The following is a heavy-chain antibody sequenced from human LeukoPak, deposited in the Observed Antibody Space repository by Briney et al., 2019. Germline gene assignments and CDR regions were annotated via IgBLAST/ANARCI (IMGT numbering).Heavy chain of an antibody. D-gene: IGHD2-15*01. V-gene: IGHV4-59*08. Sequence: PSETLSLTCSVSGASTIAYYWSWIRQPPGKGLEWIGYIYYSGSTNYNPSLKSRVTISVDTSRNQFSLKLSSVTAADTAVYYCARLTSSSRYCSGGSCPNDAFDIWGQGTMVTVSS. CDR1: GASTIAYY. J-gene: IGHJ3*02. CDR2: IYYSGST. CDR3: ARLTSSSRYCSGGSCPNDAFDI.